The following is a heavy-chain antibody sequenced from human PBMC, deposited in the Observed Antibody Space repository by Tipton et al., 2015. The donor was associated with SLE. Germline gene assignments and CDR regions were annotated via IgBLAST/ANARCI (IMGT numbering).Heavy chain of an antibody. V-gene: IGHV4-59*11. D-gene: IGHD2-21*02. CDR2: TYYSGST. CDR1: GGSFSSHL. J-gene: IGHJ4*02. Sequence: TLSLTCIVSGGSFSSHLWSWIRQPPGKGLEWIGYTYYSGSTNYNPSLKSRVTISVDTSKNQFSLTLSSVTAADTAVYYCARLNDATAIASFDYWGQGNLVTVSS. CDR3: ARLNDATAIASFDY.